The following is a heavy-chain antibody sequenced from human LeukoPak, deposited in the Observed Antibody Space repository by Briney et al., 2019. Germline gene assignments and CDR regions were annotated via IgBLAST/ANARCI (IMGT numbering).Heavy chain of an antibody. J-gene: IGHJ4*02. Sequence: GGSLRLSCAASGFTFSGHGMHWVRRTPGKGLEWVAVIWYDGSNKYYADSVKGRFTISRDNSKNTLYLQMNSLRAEDTAVYYCARQRSSGWSQDFWGQGTLVTVSS. CDR2: IWYDGSNK. CDR3: ARQRSSGWSQDF. V-gene: IGHV3-33*01. D-gene: IGHD6-19*01. CDR1: GFTFSGHG.